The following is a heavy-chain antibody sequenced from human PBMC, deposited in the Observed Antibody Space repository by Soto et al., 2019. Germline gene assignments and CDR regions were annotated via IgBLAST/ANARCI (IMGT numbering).Heavy chain of an antibody. CDR2: IIPYYNTL. V-gene: IGHV1-69*01. CDR1: EGTFNSYA. J-gene: IGHJ4*02. Sequence: QAQVVQSGAEVRKPGSSVKLSCKASEGTFNSYAIAWVRQAPGQGLEWMGGIIPYYNTLNYAQKFHDRVPITADASKNTVYMEMSSLRSDDTAVYFCASGASRWYTYFLDYWXXGTLVTVSS. CDR3: ASGASRWYTYFLDY. D-gene: IGHD6-13*01.